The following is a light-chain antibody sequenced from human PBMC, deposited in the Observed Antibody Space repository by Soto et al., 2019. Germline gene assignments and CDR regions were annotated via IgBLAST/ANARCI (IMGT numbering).Light chain of an antibody. J-gene: IGLJ1*01. CDR2: EGS. CDR1: SSDVGRYNL. CDR3: CSYAGSGTYV. Sequence: QSALTQPASVSGSPGQSITISCTGTSSDVGRYNLVTWYQQHPGKAPKLLIYEGSKRPSGVSNRFSGSKSGNTASLTISGLQAEDEADYYCCSYAGSGTYVFGSGTKLTVL. V-gene: IGLV2-23*01.